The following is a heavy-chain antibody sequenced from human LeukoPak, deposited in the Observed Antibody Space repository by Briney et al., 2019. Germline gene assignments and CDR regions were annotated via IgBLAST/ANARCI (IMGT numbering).Heavy chain of an antibody. CDR1: GYSFTNYW. J-gene: IGHJ5*02. V-gene: IGHV5-51*01. CDR2: IYPGDSDT. D-gene: IGHD3-10*02. Sequence: GESLKISCKGSGYSFTNYWMAWVRQMPGKGLECMGIIYPGDSDTRYSPSFQGQVTISADKSISTAYLQWNSLKASDTATYYCAACSGTYHKDRFDRWGQGTLVTVSS. CDR3: AACSGTYHKDRFDR.